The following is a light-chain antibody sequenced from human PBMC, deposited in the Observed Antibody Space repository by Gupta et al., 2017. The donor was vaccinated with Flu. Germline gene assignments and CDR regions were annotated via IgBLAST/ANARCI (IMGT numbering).Light chain of an antibody. CDR1: QSISSY. CDR3: QQNYSNPTWT. V-gene: IGKV1-39*01. Sequence: DIQMTQSPSSLSASVGDRVTITCRASQSISSYLNWYQQKPGKAPKLLIYAASSLQSGVTSRFSGSGYGTDFTLTISSRQPEDFATYYCQQNYSNPTWTFGQGTKVEIK. CDR2: AAS. J-gene: IGKJ1*01.